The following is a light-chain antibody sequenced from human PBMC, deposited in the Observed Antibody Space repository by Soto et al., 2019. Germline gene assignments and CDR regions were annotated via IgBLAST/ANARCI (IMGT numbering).Light chain of an antibody. Sequence: EILMTQSPVTLSASPGERATLSCRASQSVSGNLAWYQQRPGQAPRLLIYGTSNRATGIPARFSGGGFGTEFTLTISSLQSEDFAVYYCQQYNNWWTFGQGTKVDIK. J-gene: IGKJ1*01. V-gene: IGKV3D-15*01. CDR3: QQYNNWWT. CDR1: QSVSGN. CDR2: GTS.